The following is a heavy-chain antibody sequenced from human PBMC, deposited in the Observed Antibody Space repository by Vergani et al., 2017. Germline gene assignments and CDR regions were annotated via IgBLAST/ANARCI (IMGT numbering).Heavy chain of an antibody. CDR2: ISYAGNNK. CDR1: GFTFSAYG. V-gene: IGHV3-30*03. D-gene: IGHD1-14*01. CDR3: ARDLRLLYNRFDP. Sequence: QVQLLESGGGVVQPGRSLRLSCAASGFTFSAYGIHWVRQAPGKGLEWVAVISYAGNNKYYADSVKGRFSVSRDNSKNTLYLQMNSLRDDDTAVYYCARDLRLLYNRFDPWGQGTLVTVSS. J-gene: IGHJ5*02.